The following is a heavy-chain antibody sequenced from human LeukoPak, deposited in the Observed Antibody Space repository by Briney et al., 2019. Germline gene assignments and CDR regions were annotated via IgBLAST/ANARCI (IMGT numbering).Heavy chain of an antibody. V-gene: IGHV4-59*11. CDR3: ARGVTTDTLGYDYRGMDV. CDR2: VHYSRGT. D-gene: IGHD4-11*01. Sequence: SETLSLTCTVSGGSISNHYCNWIRQSPGKELEWIGYVHYSRGTNYNPSPKSRVTITLDTSKNQFFLQLSSVTPEDTAVYYCARGVTTDTLGYDYRGMDVWGQGTTVTVSS. J-gene: IGHJ6*02. CDR1: GGSISNHY.